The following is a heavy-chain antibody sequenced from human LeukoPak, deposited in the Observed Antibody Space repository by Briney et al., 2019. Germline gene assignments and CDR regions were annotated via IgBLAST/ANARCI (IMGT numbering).Heavy chain of an antibody. CDR1: GYTFTNYD. Sequence: ASVKVSCKASGYTFTNYDITWVRQAPGQGLEWMGGMNTNNGNRNYAQRLQGRITMTTDTSTNTAYMELRSLKSDDTAVYYCARDSRAAWLDPWGQGTLVTVSS. V-gene: IGHV1-18*04. CDR3: ARDSRAAWLDP. CDR2: MNTNNGNR. J-gene: IGHJ5*02. D-gene: IGHD2-15*01.